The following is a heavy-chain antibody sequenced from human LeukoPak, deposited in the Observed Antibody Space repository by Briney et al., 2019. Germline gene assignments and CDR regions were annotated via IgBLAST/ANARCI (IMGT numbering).Heavy chain of an antibody. CDR1: GGSISSYY. Sequence: SETLSLTCTVSGGSISSYYWSWIRQPPGRGLEWIGYIYYSGSTNYNPSLKSRVTISVDTSKNQFSLKLSSVTAADTAVYYCARERVAAAGIFWFDPWGQGTLVTVSS. CDR2: IYYSGST. J-gene: IGHJ5*02. V-gene: IGHV4-59*01. D-gene: IGHD6-13*01. CDR3: ARERVAAAGIFWFDP.